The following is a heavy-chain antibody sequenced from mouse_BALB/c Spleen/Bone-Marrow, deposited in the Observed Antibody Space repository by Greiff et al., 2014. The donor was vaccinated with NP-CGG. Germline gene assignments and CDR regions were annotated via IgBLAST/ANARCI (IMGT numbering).Heavy chain of an antibody. CDR1: GFTFSSYG. J-gene: IGHJ4*01. D-gene: IGHD2-14*01. V-gene: IGHV5-9-2*01. CDR2: ISGGGSYT. CDR3: ARGHYRYDAYAMDY. Sequence: EVQLVESGGGLVKPGGSLKLSCAASGFTFSSYGMSWVRQTPEKRLEWVATISGGGSYTYYPDSVKGRFTISRDNAKNNLYLQMSSLRSEDTALYYCARGHYRYDAYAMDYWGQGTSVTASS.